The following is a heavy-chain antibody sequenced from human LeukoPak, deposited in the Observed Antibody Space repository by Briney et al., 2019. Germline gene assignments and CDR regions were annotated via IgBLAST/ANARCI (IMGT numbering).Heavy chain of an antibody. J-gene: IGHJ4*02. CDR3: ARRLRRNYFDY. CDR2: INSEGSST. Sequence: PGGSLRLSCAASGFTFSSYAMSWVRQAPGKGLVWVSRINSEGSSTSYADSVKGRFTISRDNAKNTLYLQMNSLRAEDTAVYYCARRLRRNYFDYWGQGTLVTVSS. D-gene: IGHD4-17*01. CDR1: GFTFSSYA. V-gene: IGHV3-74*01.